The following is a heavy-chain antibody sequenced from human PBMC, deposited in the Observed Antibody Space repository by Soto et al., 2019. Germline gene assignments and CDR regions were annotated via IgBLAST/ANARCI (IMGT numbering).Heavy chain of an antibody. CDR1: GFTFDDYA. CDR3: AKGDYYDSSGLFDY. V-gene: IGHV3-9*01. CDR2: ISWNSGSI. J-gene: IGHJ4*02. D-gene: IGHD3-22*01. Sequence: PGGSLRLSCAAPGFTFDDYAMHWVRQAPGKGLEWVSGISWNSGSIGYADSVKGRFTISRDNAKNSLYLQMNSLRAEDTALYYCAKGDYYDSSGLFDYWGQGTLVTVSS.